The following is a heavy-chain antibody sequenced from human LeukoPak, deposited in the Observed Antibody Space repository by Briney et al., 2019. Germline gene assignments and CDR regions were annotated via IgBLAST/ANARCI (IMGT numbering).Heavy chain of an antibody. J-gene: IGHJ4*02. CDR3: AKDISGYDFWQNFDY. CDR1: GFTFSSYA. Sequence: GGSLRLSCAASGFTFSSYAMSWVRQAPGKGLEWVSAISGSGGSTYYADSVKGRFTISRDNSKNTLYLQMNSLRAEDTAVYYCAKDISGYDFWQNFDYWGQGTLVTVSS. D-gene: IGHD5-12*01. V-gene: IGHV3-23*01. CDR2: ISGSGGST.